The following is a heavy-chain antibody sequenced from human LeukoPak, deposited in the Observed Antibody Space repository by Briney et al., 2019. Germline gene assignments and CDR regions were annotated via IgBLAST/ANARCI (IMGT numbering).Heavy chain of an antibody. CDR1: GFTFHNFV. CDR3: AKCRGVPAAIDAFDV. V-gene: IGHV3-23*01. J-gene: IGHJ3*01. Sequence: GGSLKLSCAASGFTFHNFVMSWVRQAPGKGLEWGSSISGSGANTFYADSLKGRFTISRDNSKDSLLLQMDNLRADDTAVYFCAKCRGVPAAIDAFDVWGQGTIVTVSS. CDR2: ISGSGANT. D-gene: IGHD2-2*01.